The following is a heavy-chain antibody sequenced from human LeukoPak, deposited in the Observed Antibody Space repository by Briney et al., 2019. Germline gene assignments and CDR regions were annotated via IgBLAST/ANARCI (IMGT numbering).Heavy chain of an antibody. V-gene: IGHV1-3*01. Sequence: ASVKVSCKASGYTFTSYAMHWVRQAPGQRLEWMGWINAGNGNTKYSQKFQGRVTITRDTSASTAYMELSRLRSDDTAVYYCARGGSGSSTSCYDYWGQGTLVTVSS. CDR2: INAGNGNT. CDR3: ARGGSGSSTSCYDY. D-gene: IGHD2-2*01. CDR1: GYTFTSYA. J-gene: IGHJ4*02.